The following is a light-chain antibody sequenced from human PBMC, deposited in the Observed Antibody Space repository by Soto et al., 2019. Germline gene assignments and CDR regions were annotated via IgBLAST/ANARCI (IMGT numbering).Light chain of an antibody. CDR1: SSSIGGGYD. J-gene: IGLJ2*01. V-gene: IGLV1-40*01. CDR2: ANR. CDR3: QSYDSRLSGREV. Sequence: QSVLTQPPSVSGAPGQRVTISCTGSSSSIGGGYDVHWYQQIPGRAPKLLIYANRNRPSGVPDRFSGSKSGTSASLVITGLQTEDEADYYCQSYDSRLSGREVFGGGTKVTVL.